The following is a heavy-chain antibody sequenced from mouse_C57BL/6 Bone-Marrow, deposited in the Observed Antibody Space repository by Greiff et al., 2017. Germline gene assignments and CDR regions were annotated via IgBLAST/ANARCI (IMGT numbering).Heavy chain of an antibody. D-gene: IGHD1-1*01. V-gene: IGHV1-80*01. J-gene: IGHJ1*03. CDR2: LYPGDGDT. CDR3: ARGGVYYGSRHWYFDV. CDR1: GYAFSSYW. Sequence: QVHVKQSGAELVKPGASVKISCKASGYAFSSYWMNWVKQRPGKGLEWIGQLYPGDGDTNYNGKFKGKATLTADKSSSTAYMQLSSLTSEDSAVYFCARGGVYYGSRHWYFDVWGTGTTVTVSS.